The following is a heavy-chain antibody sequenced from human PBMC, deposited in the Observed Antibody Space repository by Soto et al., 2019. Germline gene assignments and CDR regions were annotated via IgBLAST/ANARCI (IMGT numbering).Heavy chain of an antibody. CDR1: GGSISSYY. CDR3: AREQVTYMGGWFDP. V-gene: IGHV4-59*01. J-gene: IGHJ5*02. CDR2: IYYSGST. D-gene: IGHD2-21*02. Sequence: QVRLQESGPGLVKPSETLSLTCTVSGGSISSYYWSWIRQPPGKGLEWIGYIYYSGSTNYNPSLKSRVTISVDTSKNQFSLKLSSVTAADTAVYYCAREQVTYMGGWFDPWGQGTLVTVSS.